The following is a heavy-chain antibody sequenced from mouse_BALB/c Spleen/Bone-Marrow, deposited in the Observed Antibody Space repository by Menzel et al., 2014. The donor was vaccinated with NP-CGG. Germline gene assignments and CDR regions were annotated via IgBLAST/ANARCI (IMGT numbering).Heavy chain of an antibody. CDR1: GFSLTSSG. V-gene: IGHV2-2*02. CDR3: ARTYYYGMDY. CDR2: IWSGGST. Sequence: VQLQQSGPGLVQPSQSLSITCTVSGFSLTSSGVHWVRQSPGKGLEWLGVIWSGGSTDYNAAFISSLSISKDNSKSQDFLKMNSLQANDTAIYYCARTYYYGMDYWGQGTSVTVSS. J-gene: IGHJ4*01.